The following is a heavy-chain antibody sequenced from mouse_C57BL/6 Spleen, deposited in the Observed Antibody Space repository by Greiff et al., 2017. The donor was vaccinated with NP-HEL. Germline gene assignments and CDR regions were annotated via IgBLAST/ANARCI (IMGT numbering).Heavy chain of an antibody. CDR2: IRSKSNNYAT. J-gene: IGHJ1*03. CDR1: GFSFNTYA. D-gene: IGHD1-1*02. CDR3: VRKRGGGWYFDV. V-gene: IGHV10-1*01. Sequence: EVQLVESGGGLVQPKGSLKLSCAASGFSFNTYAMNWVRQAPGKGLEWVARIRSKSNNYATYYADSVKDRFTISRDDSESMLYLQMNNLKTEDTAMYYCVRKRGGGWYFDVWGTGTTVTVSS.